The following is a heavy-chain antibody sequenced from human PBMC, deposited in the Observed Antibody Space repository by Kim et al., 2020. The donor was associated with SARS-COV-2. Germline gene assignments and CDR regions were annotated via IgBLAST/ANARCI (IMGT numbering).Heavy chain of an antibody. CDR2: IYHSGST. Sequence: SETLSLTCAVSGGSISSSNWWSWVRQPPGKGLEWIGEIYHSGSTNYNPSLKSRVTISVDKSKNQFSLKLSSVTAADTAVYYCARDSSGSGWSREGLDYWGQGTLVTVSS. CDR3: ARDSSGSGWSREGLDY. D-gene: IGHD6-19*01. CDR1: GGSISSSNW. J-gene: IGHJ4*02. V-gene: IGHV4-4*02.